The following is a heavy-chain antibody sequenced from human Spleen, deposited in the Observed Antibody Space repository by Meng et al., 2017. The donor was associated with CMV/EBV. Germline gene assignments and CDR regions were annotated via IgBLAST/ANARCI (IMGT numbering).Heavy chain of an antibody. CDR3: AKDLYCSSTSCYDWFDP. J-gene: IGHJ5*02. CDR2: ISGSGGST. V-gene: IGHV3-23*01. D-gene: IGHD2-2*01. CDR1: GFTFSSYA. Sequence: GGSLRLSCAASGFTFSSYAMSWVRQAPGKGLEWVSAISGSGGSTYYADSVKGRFTISRDNSKNTLYLQMNSLRAEDTAVYYCAKDLYCSSTSCYDWFDPWGQGTLVTVSS.